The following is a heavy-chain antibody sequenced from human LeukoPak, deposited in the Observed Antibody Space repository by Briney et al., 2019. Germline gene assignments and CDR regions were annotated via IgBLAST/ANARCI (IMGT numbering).Heavy chain of an antibody. V-gene: IGHV4-4*08. CDR1: GGSFSSYY. CDR3: ARQRDGYNSADYYYCYYMDV. J-gene: IGHJ6*03. Sequence: SETLSLTCTVSGGSFSSYYWRWIRQPPGKGLEWIGYIYTSGSTNYNPPLKRRGTISVGTSKMQFSLKLSSVTAADTAVYYCARQRDGYNSADYYYCYYMDVWGKGTTVTVSS. D-gene: IGHD5-24*01. CDR2: IYTSGST.